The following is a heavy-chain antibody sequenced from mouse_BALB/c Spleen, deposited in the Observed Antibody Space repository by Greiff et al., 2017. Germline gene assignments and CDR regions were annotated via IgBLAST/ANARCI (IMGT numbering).Heavy chain of an antibody. CDR2: IDPETGGT. D-gene: IGHD1-1*01. J-gene: IGHJ4*01. V-gene: IGHV1-15*01. CDR1: GYTFTAYE. Sequence: VQLVESGAELVRPGASVTLSCKASGYTFTAYEMHWVKQTPVHGLEWIGAIDPETGGTAYNQKFKGKATLTADKSSSTAYMELRSLTSEDSAVYYCTSGDYGSSYGGAMDYWGQGTSVTVSS. CDR3: TSGDYGSSYGGAMDY.